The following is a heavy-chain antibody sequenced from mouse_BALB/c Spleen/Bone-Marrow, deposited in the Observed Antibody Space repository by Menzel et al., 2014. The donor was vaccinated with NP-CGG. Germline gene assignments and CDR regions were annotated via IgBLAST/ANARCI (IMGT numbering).Heavy chain of an antibody. V-gene: IGHV5-6*01. CDR2: ISTGAGYI. CDR1: GFTFNSYG. D-gene: IGHD1-3*01. J-gene: IGHJ4*01. CDR3: AIHIQSNSVSYYAIDY. Sequence: EVQLVESGGDLVRPGGSLKLSCTASGFTFNSYGMSWIRQTPDKRLEWVATISTGAGYIYYPDSVKGRFTISRDNTNNTLYLYINNLHSNNTPIYYYAIHIQSNSVSYYAIDYLGQGSSVTVSS.